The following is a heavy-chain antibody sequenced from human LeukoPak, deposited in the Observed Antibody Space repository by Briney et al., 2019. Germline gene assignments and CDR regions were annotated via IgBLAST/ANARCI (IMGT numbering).Heavy chain of an antibody. D-gene: IGHD2-15*01. Sequence: ASETLSLTCTVSGGSISTSSYYWGWIRQPPGKGLQCIGSFYHTGSTYYNPSLKSRVTISVDTSRNQFSLKLRTVTAADTAIYYCARTTLPHAFDIWGQGAMVAVSS. CDR2: FYHTGST. V-gene: IGHV4-39*07. CDR1: GGSISTSSYY. CDR3: ARTTLPHAFDI. J-gene: IGHJ3*02.